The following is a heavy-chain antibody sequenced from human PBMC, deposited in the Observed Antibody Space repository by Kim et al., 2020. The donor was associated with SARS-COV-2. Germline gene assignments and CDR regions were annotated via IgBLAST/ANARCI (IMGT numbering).Heavy chain of an antibody. CDR1: GYSFTSYW. J-gene: IGHJ5*02. D-gene: IGHD5-12*01. Sequence: GESLKISCKGSGYSFTSYWIGWVRQMPGKGLEWMGIIYPGDSDTRYSPSFQGQVTISADKSISTAYLQWSSLKASDTAMYYCARGRGYSGYDWGNWFDPWGQGTLVTVSS. V-gene: IGHV5-51*01. CDR3: ARGRGYSGYDWGNWFDP. CDR2: IYPGDSDT.